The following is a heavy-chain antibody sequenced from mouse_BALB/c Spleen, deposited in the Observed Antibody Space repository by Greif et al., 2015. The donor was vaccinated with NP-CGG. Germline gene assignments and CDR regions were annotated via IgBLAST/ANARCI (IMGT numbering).Heavy chain of an antibody. J-gene: IGHJ4*01. Sequence: EVQRVESGGGLVQPGGSMKLSCVASGFTFSNYWMNWVRQSPEKGLEWVAEIRLKSNNYATHYAESVKGRFNNSRDDSKSSVYLQMNNLRAEDTGIYYCTKLGLGAMDYWGQGTSVTVSS. D-gene: IGHD4-1*01. CDR2: IRLKSNNYAT. CDR1: GFTFSNYW. V-gene: IGHV6-6*02. CDR3: TKLGLGAMDY.